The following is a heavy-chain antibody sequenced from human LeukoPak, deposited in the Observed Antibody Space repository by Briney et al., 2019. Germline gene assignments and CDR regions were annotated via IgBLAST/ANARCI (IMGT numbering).Heavy chain of an antibody. J-gene: IGHJ5*01. CDR1: GFTFSSYT. Sequence: PGGSLRLSCAASGFTFSSYTMNWVRLAPGKGLEWVSSISSGSGHIQYADSVKGRFTISRDNAENSVFLQMRSLRVDDTALYYCVRGWFDFWGQGTPVTVSS. V-gene: IGHV3-21*01. CDR2: ISSGSGHI. CDR3: VRGWFDF.